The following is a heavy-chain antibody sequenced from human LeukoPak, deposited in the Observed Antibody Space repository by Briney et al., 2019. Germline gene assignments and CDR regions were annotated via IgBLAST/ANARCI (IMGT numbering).Heavy chain of an antibody. D-gene: IGHD5-12*01. CDR3: ARDGTVATNWFDP. CDR1: GCSVSSYY. V-gene: IGHV4-59*02. Sequence: SETLSLTCTASGCSVSSYYWRWIRQPPGKGLEWIGYIKSSGSTNYNPSLKSRVTISIDTSKNQFSLRLNSVTAADTAVYYCARDGTVATNWFDPWGQGTLVSVSS. J-gene: IGHJ5*02. CDR2: IKSSGST.